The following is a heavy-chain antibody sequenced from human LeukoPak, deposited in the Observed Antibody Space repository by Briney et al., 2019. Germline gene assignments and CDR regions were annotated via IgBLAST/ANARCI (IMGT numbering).Heavy chain of an antibody. Sequence: PGGSLRLSCAASGFTFSNYALSWVRQAPGKGLEWVSTFSESGGNTYYADSVKGRFTISRDNSKNTLYLQMNSLRAEDAAVYYCAKAYNWNHYYGMDVWGQGTTVTVSS. J-gene: IGHJ6*02. CDR2: FSESGGNT. V-gene: IGHV3-23*01. CDR3: AKAYNWNHYYGMDV. CDR1: GFTFSNYA. D-gene: IGHD1-1*01.